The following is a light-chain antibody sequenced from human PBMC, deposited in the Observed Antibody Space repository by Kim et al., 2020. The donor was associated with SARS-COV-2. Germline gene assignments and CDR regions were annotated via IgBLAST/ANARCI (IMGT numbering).Light chain of an antibody. CDR2: GKN. J-gene: IGLJ2*01. V-gene: IGLV3-19*01. Sequence: SSELTQDPAVSVALGQTVTITCQGDSLRRYYASWYKQKPGQAPVLVMFGKNNRPSGIPDRVSGSSSGNTASLTITGAQAEEEADYYCQSRDTSGEVVFGGGTKVTVL. CDR1: SLRRYY. CDR3: QSRDTSGEVV.